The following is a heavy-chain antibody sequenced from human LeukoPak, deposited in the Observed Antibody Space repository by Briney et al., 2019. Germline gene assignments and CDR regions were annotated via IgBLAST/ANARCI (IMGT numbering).Heavy chain of an antibody. Sequence: EPSETLSLTCTVSGYSISSGYYWGWIRQPPGKGLEWIGSIYHSGSTYYNPSLKSRVTISVDRSKNQFSLKLSSVTAADTAVYYCARASEGKWLLPQTTFDLWGRGTLVTVSS. CDR2: IYHSGST. D-gene: IGHD3-22*01. V-gene: IGHV4-38-2*02. CDR1: GYSISSGYY. J-gene: IGHJ2*01. CDR3: ARASEGKWLLPQTTFDL.